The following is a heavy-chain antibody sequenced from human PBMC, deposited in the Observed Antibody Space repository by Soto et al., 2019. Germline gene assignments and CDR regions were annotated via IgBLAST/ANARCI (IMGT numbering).Heavy chain of an antibody. V-gene: IGHV4-34*01. CDR1: GGSFSGYY. D-gene: IGHD6-13*01. Sequence: SETLSLTCAVYGGSFSGYYWSWIHQPPGKXLEWIGEINHSGSTNYNPSLKSRVTISVDTSKNQFSLKLSSVTAADTAVYYFARCRKQQLVQLYYYGMDVWGQGTTVTVSS. J-gene: IGHJ6*02. CDR3: ARCRKQQLVQLYYYGMDV. CDR2: INHSGST.